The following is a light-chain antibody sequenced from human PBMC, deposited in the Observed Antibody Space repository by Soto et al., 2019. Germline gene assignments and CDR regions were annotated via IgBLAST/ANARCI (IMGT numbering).Light chain of an antibody. Sequence: QSALTQPASVSGSPAQSITISCTGTSSDVGGYNYVSWYQQHPGKAPKLMIYEVSNRPSGVSNRFAVSKSGNTASLTISGLQAEDEADYYCSSYTSSSIDYVFGTGTKVTVL. CDR3: SSYTSSSIDYV. J-gene: IGLJ1*01. CDR2: EVS. CDR1: SSDVGGYNY. V-gene: IGLV2-14*01.